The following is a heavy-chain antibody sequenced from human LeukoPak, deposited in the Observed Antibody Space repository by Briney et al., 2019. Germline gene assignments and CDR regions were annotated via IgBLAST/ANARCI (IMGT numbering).Heavy chain of an antibody. CDR3: ARGSEVWSVGATRSFDY. CDR1: GYTFTSYG. CDR2: IIPIFGTA. D-gene: IGHD1-26*01. Sequence: SVKVSCKASGYTFTSYGISWVRQAPGQGLEWMGGIIPIFGTANYAQKFQGRVTITADKSTSTAYMELSSLRSEDTAVYYCARGSEVWSVGATRSFDYWGQGTLVTVSS. V-gene: IGHV1-69*06. J-gene: IGHJ4*02.